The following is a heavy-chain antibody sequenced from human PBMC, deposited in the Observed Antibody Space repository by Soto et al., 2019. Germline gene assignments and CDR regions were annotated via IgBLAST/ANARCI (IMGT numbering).Heavy chain of an antibody. V-gene: IGHV1-46*02. CDR3: ARVWAAADAFDI. CDR2: INPSGGST. D-gene: IGHD6-13*01. J-gene: IGHJ3*02. CDR1: GYTFNSYY. Sequence: VSVKVSCKASGYTFNSYYMHWVRQAPGQGLEWMGIINPSGGSTSYAQKFQGRVTMTRDTSTSTVYMELSSLRSEDTAVYYCARVWAAADAFDIWGQGTMVTVS.